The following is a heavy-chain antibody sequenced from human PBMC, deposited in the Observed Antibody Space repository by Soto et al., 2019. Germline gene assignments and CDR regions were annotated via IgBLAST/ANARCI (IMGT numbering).Heavy chain of an antibody. CDR3: ARVEMATYAFDI. Sequence: GESLKISCKGSVYSFTSDWIGWVRQMPGKGLEWMGIFYPGDSDTRYSPSFQGQVTISADKSISTAYMQWSSLKASDIAMYYCARVEMATYAFDIWGQGTMVTVSS. CDR2: FYPGDSDT. J-gene: IGHJ3*02. V-gene: IGHV5-51*01. CDR1: VYSFTSDW. D-gene: IGHD2-21*01.